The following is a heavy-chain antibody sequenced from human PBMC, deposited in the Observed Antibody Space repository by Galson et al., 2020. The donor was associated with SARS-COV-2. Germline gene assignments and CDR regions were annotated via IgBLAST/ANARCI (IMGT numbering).Heavy chain of an antibody. CDR3: TRWEVTLGYI. V-gene: IGHV3-73*01. Sequence: QLGESLKISCAASGFTLSDPAIHWVRQASGKGLEWVRRIRSKTNSYATAYDASVKGRFTISRDDSNNTANLQMNSLKTEDTAVYYCTRWEVTLGYIWGQGTMVTVSS. D-gene: IGHD1-26*01. J-gene: IGHJ3*02. CDR2: IRSKTNSYAT. CDR1: GFTLSDPA.